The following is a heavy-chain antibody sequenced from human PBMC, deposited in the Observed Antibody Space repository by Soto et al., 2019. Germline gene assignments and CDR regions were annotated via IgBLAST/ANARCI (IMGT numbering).Heavy chain of an antibody. D-gene: IGHD3-10*01. V-gene: IGHV4-34*01. CDR3: ARVLKTYYYGSGSYYMGGYYYYGMDV. CDR1: GGSFSGYY. CDR2: INHSGST. Sequence: SETLSLTCAVYGGSFSGYYWSWIRQPPGKGLEWTGEINHSGSTNYNPSLKSRVTISVDTSKNQFSLKLSSVTAADTAVYYCARVLKTYYYGSGSYYMGGYYYYGMDVWGQGTTVTVSS. J-gene: IGHJ6*02.